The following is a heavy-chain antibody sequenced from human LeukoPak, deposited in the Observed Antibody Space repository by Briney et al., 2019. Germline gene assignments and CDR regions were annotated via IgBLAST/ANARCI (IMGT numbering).Heavy chain of an antibody. CDR1: GGSMTSYY. D-gene: IGHD5-18*01. CDR2: IYYSGST. J-gene: IGHJ4*02. V-gene: IGHV4-59*01. Sequence: SGTLSLTCTVSGGSMTSYYWSWIRQPPGKGLEWIGYIYYSGSTNYNPSLRSRVTISVDTSKNQFSLKLSSVTAADTAVYYCARDRGYGYGLDYWGQGTLVTVSS. CDR3: ARDRGYGYGLDY.